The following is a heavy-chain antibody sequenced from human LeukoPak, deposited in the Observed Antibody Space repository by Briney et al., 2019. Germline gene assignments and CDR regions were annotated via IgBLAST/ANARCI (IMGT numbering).Heavy chain of an antibody. CDR3: AQGGSPGALDY. CDR2: INGDGSST. D-gene: IGHD2-15*01. J-gene: IGHJ4*02. CDR1: GFTLSSYY. Sequence: GGSLRLSCVASGFTLSSYYMHWVRQVPGKGLVWVSCINGDGSSTKYADSVKGRFTISRDNAKNTLYLQVNSLRAEDTAVYYCAQGGSPGALDYWGRGTLVTVSS. V-gene: IGHV3-74*01.